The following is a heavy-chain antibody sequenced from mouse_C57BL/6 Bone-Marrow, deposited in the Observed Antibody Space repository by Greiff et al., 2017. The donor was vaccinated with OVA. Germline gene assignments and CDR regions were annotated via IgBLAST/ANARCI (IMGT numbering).Heavy chain of an antibody. V-gene: IGHV5-9-1*02. D-gene: IGHD2-1*01. J-gene: IGHJ4*01. CDR3: TRLLDAMDY. CDR1: GFTFCSYA. CDR2: ISSGGDYI. Sequence: EVQVVESGEGLVKPGGSLKLSCAASGFTFCSYAMSWVRQTQEKRLEWVAYISSGGDYIYYADTVKGRFTISRDNARNTLYLQMSSLKSEDTAMYYCTRLLDAMDYWGQGTSVTVSS.